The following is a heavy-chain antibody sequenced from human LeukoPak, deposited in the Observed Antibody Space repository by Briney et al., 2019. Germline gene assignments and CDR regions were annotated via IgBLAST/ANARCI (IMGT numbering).Heavy chain of an antibody. D-gene: IGHD2-15*01. V-gene: IGHV3-7*01. Sequence: PGGSLRLSCAASGFTFSNYWMNWVRQAPGKGLGWVANIKQDGGEVYYVGSVKGRFTISRDSAKNSLHLQMNSLRAEDTAVYYCARGGSRFCSSCYSDAFDIWGQGTMVTVSS. CDR3: ARGGSRFCSSCYSDAFDI. CDR1: GFTFSNYW. J-gene: IGHJ3*02. CDR2: IKQDGGEV.